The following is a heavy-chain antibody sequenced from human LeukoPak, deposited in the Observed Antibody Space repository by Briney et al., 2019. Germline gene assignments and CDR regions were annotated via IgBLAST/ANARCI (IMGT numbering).Heavy chain of an antibody. J-gene: IGHJ4*02. Sequence: QAGGPLRLSCAASGFTVSSNYMSWVRQAPGKGLEWVSVIYSGGSTYYADSVKGRFTISRDNSKNTLYLQMNSLRAEDTAVYYCARDVYYDSSGYYFHWGQGTLVTVSS. CDR3: ARDVYYDSSGYYFH. V-gene: IGHV3-66*01. CDR2: IYSGGST. CDR1: GFTVSSNY. D-gene: IGHD3-22*01.